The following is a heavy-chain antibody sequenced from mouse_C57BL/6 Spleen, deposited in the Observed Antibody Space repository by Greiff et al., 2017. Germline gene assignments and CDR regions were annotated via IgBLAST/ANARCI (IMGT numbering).Heavy chain of an antibody. CDR3: ARWTGYFDY. J-gene: IGHJ2*01. V-gene: IGHV1-61*01. CDR1: GYTFTSYW. Sequence: VQLQQPGAELVKPGASVKVSCKASGYTFTSYWMHWVKQRPGQGLEWIGNIYPSDSETHYNQKFKDKATLTVDKSSSTAYMQLSSLTSEDSAVYYCARWTGYFDYWGQGTTLTVSS. CDR2: IYPSDSET.